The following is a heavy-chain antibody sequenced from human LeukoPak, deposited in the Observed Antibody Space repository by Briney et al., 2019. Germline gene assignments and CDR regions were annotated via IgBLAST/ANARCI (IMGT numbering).Heavy chain of an antibody. Sequence: GESRKISGKAGGYSFTSCWIGWGRQPPGKGLEWMGIIYPGASDTRYSPSFQAQVTISADKSISTASLQWRSLKASDTAMYYCARPPLRNPFDSSGQGTLVTVSS. J-gene: IGHJ4*02. CDR1: GYSFTSCW. D-gene: IGHD1-14*01. CDR3: ARPPLRNPFDS. CDR2: IYPGASDT. V-gene: IGHV5-51*01.